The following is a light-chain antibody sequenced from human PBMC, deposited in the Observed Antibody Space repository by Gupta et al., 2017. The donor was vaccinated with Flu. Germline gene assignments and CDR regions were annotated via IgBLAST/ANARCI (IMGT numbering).Light chain of an antibody. CDR2: RNN. CDR3: AAWDDSRSGVV. Sequence: QSVLTQPPSASGTPGQRVTISCSGSSSNIGSNYVYWYQQLPGTAPKLLIYRNNPRPSGVPDRFSGAKYGTSASLTTSGLRAEDEADYYCAAWDDSRSGVVFGGGTKLTVL. V-gene: IGLV1-47*01. CDR1: SSNIGSNY. J-gene: IGLJ2*01.